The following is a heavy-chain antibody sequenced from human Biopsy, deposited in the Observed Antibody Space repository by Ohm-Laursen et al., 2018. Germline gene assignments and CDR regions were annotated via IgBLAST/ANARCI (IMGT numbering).Heavy chain of an antibody. CDR2: ISPSGATT. CDR1: GNTFATYH. CDR3: ARAGVGSDGTDSYYYGMDV. D-gene: IGHD5-24*01. J-gene: IGHJ6*02. V-gene: IGHV1-46*01. Sequence: AASVKVSCKASGNTFATYHIHWVRQAPGQGLEWMGVISPSGATTSFSQKFQGRTTMTRDTSTGTVYMDLNSLGSEDTAVYYCARAGVGSDGTDSYYYGMDVWGPGTTVTVSS.